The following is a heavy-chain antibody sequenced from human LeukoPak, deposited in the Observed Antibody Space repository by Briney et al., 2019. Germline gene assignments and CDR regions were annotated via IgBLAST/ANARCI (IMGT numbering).Heavy chain of an antibody. V-gene: IGHV1-18*04. J-gene: IGHJ5*02. CDR3: ARDGGTYYYGSGRDPRFDP. CDR1: GYTFTSYG. Sequence: GASVKVSCKASGYTFTSYGISWVRQAPGQGLEWMGWISAYNGNTNYAQKLQGSVTVTTDTSTSTAYMELRTLRSDDTAVYYCARDGGTYYYGSGRDPRFDPWGQGTLVTVSS. CDR2: ISAYNGNT. D-gene: IGHD3-10*01.